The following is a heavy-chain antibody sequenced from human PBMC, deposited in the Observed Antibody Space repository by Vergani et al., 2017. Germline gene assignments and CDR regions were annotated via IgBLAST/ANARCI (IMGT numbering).Heavy chain of an antibody. D-gene: IGHD5-12*01. V-gene: IGHV3-30-3*01. CDR1: GFTFSSYA. Sequence: QVQLVESGGGVVQPGRSLRLSCAASGFTFSSYAMHWVRQAPGKGLEWVAVISYDGSNKYYADSVKGRFTISRDNSKNTLYLQMNSLRAEDTAVYYCARGYSGYDSSPSVGAPVYWGQGTLVTVSS. CDR3: ARGYSGYDSSPSVGAPVY. J-gene: IGHJ4*02. CDR2: ISYDGSNK.